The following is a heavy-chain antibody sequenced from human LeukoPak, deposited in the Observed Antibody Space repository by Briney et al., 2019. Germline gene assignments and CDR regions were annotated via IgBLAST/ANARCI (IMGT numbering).Heavy chain of an antibody. CDR3: ARVGGTQRELLGYYYYYYMDV. CDR2: IIPIFGTA. D-gene: IGHD1-26*01. CDR1: GGTFSSYA. V-gene: IGHV1-69*05. J-gene: IGHJ6*03. Sequence: SVKVSCKASGGTFSSYAISWVRQAPGQGLEWMGGIIPIFGTANYAQKFQGRVTITTDESTSTAYMELSSLRSEDTAVYYCARVGGTQRELLGYYYYYYMDVWGKGTTVTVSS.